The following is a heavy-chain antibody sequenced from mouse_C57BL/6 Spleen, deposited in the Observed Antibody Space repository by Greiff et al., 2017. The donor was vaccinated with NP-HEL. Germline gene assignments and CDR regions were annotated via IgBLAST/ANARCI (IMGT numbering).Heavy chain of an antibody. CDR3: TRNGGGLLTFAY. D-gene: IGHD2-3*01. CDR2: IAPETGGT. J-gene: IGHJ3*01. V-gene: IGHV1-15*01. Sequence: QVQLKESGAELVRPGASVTLSCKASGYTFTDYEMHWVKQTPVHGLEWIGAIAPETGGTAYNQKFKGKAILTADKSSSTAYMELRSLTSEDSAVYYCTRNGGGLLTFAYWGQGTLVTVSA. CDR1: GYTFTDYE.